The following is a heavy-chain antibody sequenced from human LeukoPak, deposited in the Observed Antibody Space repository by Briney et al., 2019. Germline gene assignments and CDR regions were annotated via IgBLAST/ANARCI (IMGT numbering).Heavy chain of an antibody. CDR3: ASYDRGYSYYDAFDI. Sequence: GESLKISCKGSGYSFTSYWIGWVRQMPGKGLEGMGIIYPGDSDTRYSPSFQGQVTISADKSISTAYLQWSSLKASDTAMYYCASYDRGYSYYDAFDIWGQGTMVTVSS. V-gene: IGHV5-51*01. J-gene: IGHJ3*02. CDR1: GYSFTSYW. D-gene: IGHD5-18*01. CDR2: IYPGDSDT.